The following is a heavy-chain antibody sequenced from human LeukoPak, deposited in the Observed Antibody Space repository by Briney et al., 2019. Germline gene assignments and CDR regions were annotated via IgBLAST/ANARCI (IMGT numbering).Heavy chain of an antibody. V-gene: IGHV4-4*07. Sequence: SETLSLTCTVSGGSISSYYWSWIRQPAGKGLEWIGRIYTSGSTNYNPSLKSRVTMSVDTSKNQFSLKLSSVTAADTAVYYCARASLTPWFRELLSFDYWGQGTLVTVSS. CDR2: IYTSGST. CDR3: ARASLTPWFRELLSFDY. D-gene: IGHD3-10*01. J-gene: IGHJ4*02. CDR1: GGSISSYY.